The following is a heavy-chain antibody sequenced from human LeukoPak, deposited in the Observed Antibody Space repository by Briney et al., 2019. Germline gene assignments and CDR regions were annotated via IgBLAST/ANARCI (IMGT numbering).Heavy chain of an antibody. CDR1: GFTFSSYW. J-gene: IGHJ6*03. Sequence: PGGSLRLSCAASGFTFSSYWMSWVRQAPGKGLEWVANIKQDGSEKYYVDSVKGRFTISRDNAKNSLYLQMNSLRAEDTAVYYCARSHSSSWYGYYYYYMDVWGKGTTVTVSS. CDR3: ARSHSSSWYGYYYYYMDV. D-gene: IGHD6-13*01. V-gene: IGHV3-7*01. CDR2: IKQDGSEK.